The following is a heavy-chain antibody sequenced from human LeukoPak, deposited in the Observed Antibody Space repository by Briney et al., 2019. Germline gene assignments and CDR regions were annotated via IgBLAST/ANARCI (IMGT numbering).Heavy chain of an antibody. CDR2: VSTSGNTK. V-gene: IGHV3-11*04. J-gene: IGHJ6*02. D-gene: IGHD3-10*01. CDR1: GFTLSDYY. CDR3: ARDSSTQTIIMVRGVIPRYYYGMDV. Sequence: GGSLRLSCAASGFTLSDYYMSWIRQAPGKGLEWVSYVSTSGNTKYYADSVKGRFAISRDNAKNSLYLQMNSLRAEDTAVYYCARDSSTQTIIMVRGVIPRYYYGMDVWGQGTTVTVSS.